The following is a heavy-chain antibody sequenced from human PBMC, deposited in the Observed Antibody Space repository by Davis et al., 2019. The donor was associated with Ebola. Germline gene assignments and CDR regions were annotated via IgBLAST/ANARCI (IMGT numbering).Heavy chain of an antibody. Sequence: HTGGSLRLSCAASGFTFSDYWMHWVRQAPGKGLVWVSRINSDGSTTSYADSVKGRFTISRDIAKNTLYLQMDSLRAEDTAVYYCSRGGVPAAMDYWGQGTLVPVSS. CDR2: INSDGSTT. V-gene: IGHV3-74*01. D-gene: IGHD2-2*01. CDR1: GFTFSDYW. J-gene: IGHJ4*02. CDR3: SRGGVPAAMDY.